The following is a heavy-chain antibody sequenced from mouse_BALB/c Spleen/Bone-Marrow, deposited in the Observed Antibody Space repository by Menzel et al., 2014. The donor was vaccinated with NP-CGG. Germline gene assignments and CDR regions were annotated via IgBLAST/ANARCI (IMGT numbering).Heavy chain of an antibody. CDR2: INPSNGRT. Sequence: VQLQQSGAELVKPGASVKLSCKASGYTFTSYWMHWVKQRPGQGLEWIGEINPSNGRTNYNEKFKSKATLTVDKSSSTAYMQLSSLTSEDSAVYYCARDYSYDPGFAWFVYWGQGTLVTVSA. CDR1: GYTFTSYW. V-gene: IGHV1S81*02. J-gene: IGHJ3*01. D-gene: IGHD2-12*01. CDR3: ARDYSYDPGFAWFVY.